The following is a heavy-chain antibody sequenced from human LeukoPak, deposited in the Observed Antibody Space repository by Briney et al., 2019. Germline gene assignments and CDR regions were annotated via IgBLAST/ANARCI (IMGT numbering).Heavy chain of an antibody. D-gene: IGHD3-22*01. CDR2: ISGSGGST. CDR1: GFTFSSYA. J-gene: IGHJ4*02. Sequence: GGSLRLSCAASGFTFSSYAMSWVRQAPGKGLEWVSAISGSGGSTYYADPVKGRFTISRDNSKNTLYLQMNSLRAEDTAVYYCAKERGPYYYDSSGYYDPYYFDYWGQGTLVTVSS. CDR3: AKERGPYYYDSSGYYDPYYFDY. V-gene: IGHV3-23*01.